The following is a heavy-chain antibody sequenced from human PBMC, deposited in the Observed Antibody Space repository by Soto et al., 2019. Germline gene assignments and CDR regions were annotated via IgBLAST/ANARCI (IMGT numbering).Heavy chain of an antibody. J-gene: IGHJ4*02. CDR1: GIIFTGYG. Sequence: PGGSLRLSCAVPGIIFTGYGMHWVRQAPGKGLEWVAIIRFDGSNIHYADSVKGRFTISRDNSKNTLYLQMNSLRAEDTAVYDCARDGVGGPVFFGYFDYWGQGALVTVSS. CDR3: ARDGVGGPVFFGYFDY. D-gene: IGHD1-26*01. V-gene: IGHV3-30*02. CDR2: IRFDGSNI.